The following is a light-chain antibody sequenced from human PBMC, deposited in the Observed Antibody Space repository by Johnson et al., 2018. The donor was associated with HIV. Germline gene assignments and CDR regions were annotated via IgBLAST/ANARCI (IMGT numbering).Light chain of an antibody. V-gene: IGLV1-51*01. CDR2: DNN. CDR1: SSNIGNNY. CDR3: GTWDSSLSAHYV. Sequence: QSVLTQPPSVSAAPGQKVTISCSGSSSNIGNNYVSWYQQLPGTAPKLLIYDNNKRPSGIPDRFSGSKSGTSATLGITGLQNADEADYYCGTWDSSLSAHYVFGTGTKVAVL. J-gene: IGLJ1*01.